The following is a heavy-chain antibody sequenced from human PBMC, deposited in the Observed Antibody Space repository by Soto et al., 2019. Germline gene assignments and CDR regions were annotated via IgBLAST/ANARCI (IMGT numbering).Heavy chain of an antibody. CDR3: AKDGGREGYFGNWFDP. J-gene: IGHJ5*02. Sequence: GASVKVSCKASGGTFSNYAITWVRQASGQGLEWLGRIIPIFGTTDYAQKFQGRVTITADESTTTAYMELSSLRSDDTAVYYCAKDGGREGYFGNWFDPWGQGTLVTVSS. CDR1: GGTFSNYA. D-gene: IGHD2-15*01. CDR2: IIPIFGTT. V-gene: IGHV1-69*13.